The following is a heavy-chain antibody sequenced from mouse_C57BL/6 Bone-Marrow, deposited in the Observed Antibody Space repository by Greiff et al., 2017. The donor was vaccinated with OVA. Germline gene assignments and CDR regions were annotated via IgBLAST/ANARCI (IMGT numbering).Heavy chain of an antibody. V-gene: IGHV5-6*01. D-gene: IGHD4-1*01. CDR1: GFTFSSYG. J-gene: IGHJ3*01. Sequence: EVQLQESGGDLVKPGGSLKLSCAASGFTFSSYGMSWVRQTPDKRLEWVATISSGGSYTYYPDSVKGRFTISRDNAKNTLYLQMSSLKSEDTAMYYCARPGNAYWGQGTLVTVSA. CDR3: ARPGNAY. CDR2: ISSGGSYT.